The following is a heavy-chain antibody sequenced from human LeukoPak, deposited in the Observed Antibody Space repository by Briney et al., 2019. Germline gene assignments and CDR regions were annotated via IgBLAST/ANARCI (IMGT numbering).Heavy chain of an antibody. CDR2: ISSGAGPI. Sequence: TGGSMRLSCAASGFTFSSNSMIWVRQAPGKGLEWVSYISSGAGPIYYADSVKGRFTISRDNAKNSLFLQMNSLRAEDTAVYYCARAGGGSASYFAYWGQGALVTVSS. J-gene: IGHJ4*02. D-gene: IGHD6-19*01. CDR1: GFTFSSNS. V-gene: IGHV3-48*01. CDR3: ARAGGGSASYFAY.